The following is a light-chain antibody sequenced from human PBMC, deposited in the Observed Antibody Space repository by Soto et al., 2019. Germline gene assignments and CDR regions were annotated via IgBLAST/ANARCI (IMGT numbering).Light chain of an antibody. CDR2: DAS. Sequence: DIPMTQSPPSLSASVGDRVTITCQASQDIGNSLNWYQQKPGKAPKLLIYDASNLQTGVPSRFSVSGSGTDFTFTISSLQPEDSATYYCHQYDNVPQTFGQGTKLEIK. J-gene: IGKJ2*01. CDR1: QDIGNS. V-gene: IGKV1-33*01. CDR3: HQYDNVPQT.